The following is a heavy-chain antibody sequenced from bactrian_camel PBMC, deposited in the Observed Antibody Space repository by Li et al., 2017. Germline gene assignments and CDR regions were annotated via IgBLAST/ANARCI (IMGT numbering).Heavy chain of an antibody. Sequence: HVQLVESGGGSVQTGASLRLSCAASGYTVITRSHCMAWFRQVPGKEREGVAAIEEDGTVSYAESVKGRFTISKDNGKNTLYLQMNSLKPEDTAIYYCAADSVNLQLSRFYTYWGQGTQVTVS. CDR3: AADSVNLQLSRFYTY. V-gene: IGHV3S53*01. D-gene: IGHD2*01. CDR2: IEEDGTV. CDR1: GYTVITRSHC. J-gene: IGHJ4*01.